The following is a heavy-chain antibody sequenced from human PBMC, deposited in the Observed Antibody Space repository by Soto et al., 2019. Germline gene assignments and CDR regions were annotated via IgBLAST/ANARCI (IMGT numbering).Heavy chain of an antibody. CDR1: GSTFTSYD. Sequence: QVQLVQSGAEVKKPGASVKVSCKASGSTFTSYDINWVRQSTGQGLEWMGWMNPNRGNTGYAQKCQGRVTMPRHTSISTAYMGVSSLRSEDTAVYYCARGVPSYDVWSGYPRSFRLDPWGQGTLVTVSS. V-gene: IGHV1-8*01. CDR3: ARGVPSYDVWSGYPRSFRLDP. D-gene: IGHD3-3*01. J-gene: IGHJ5*02. CDR2: MNPNRGNT.